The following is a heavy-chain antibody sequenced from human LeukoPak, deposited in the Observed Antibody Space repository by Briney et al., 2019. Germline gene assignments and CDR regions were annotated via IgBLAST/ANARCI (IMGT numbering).Heavy chain of an antibody. V-gene: IGHV4-31*03. CDR3: ARGAGNWFDP. CDR2: IYYSGST. Sequence: SQTLSLTCTVSGGSISSGGYYWSWIRQHPGKGLEWIGYIYYSGSTYYNPSLKSRVTKSVDTSKNQFSLKLSSVTAADTAVYYCARGAGNWFDPWGQGTLVTVSS. CDR1: GGSISSGGYY. J-gene: IGHJ5*02.